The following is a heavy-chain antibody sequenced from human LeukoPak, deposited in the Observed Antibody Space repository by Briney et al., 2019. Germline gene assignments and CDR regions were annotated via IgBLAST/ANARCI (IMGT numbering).Heavy chain of an antibody. V-gene: IGHV4-59*08. CDR3: ARHRDGHFYDY. CDR1: GGSISSYY. J-gene: IGHJ4*02. Sequence: PSETLSLTCTFSGGSISSYYWSWIRQPPGKGLEWIGYISYSGSTNYNPSLKSRVTISVDMSKNQFSLKLSSVTAADTAVYYCARHRDGHFYDYWGQGTLVTVSS. CDR2: ISYSGST. D-gene: IGHD5-24*01.